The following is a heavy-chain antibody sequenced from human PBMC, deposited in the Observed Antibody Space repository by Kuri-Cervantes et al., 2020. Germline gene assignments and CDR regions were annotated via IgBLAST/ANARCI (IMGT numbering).Heavy chain of an antibody. Sequence: GSLRLSCAASGFTFSSYDMHWVRQATGKGLEWVSAIGTAGDTYYPGSVKGRFTISRDNSKNTLYLQMNSLRAEDTAVYYCAKDIVDIVATALDYWGQGTLVTVSS. J-gene: IGHJ4*02. CDR3: AKDIVDIVATALDY. D-gene: IGHD5-12*01. CDR2: IGTAGDT. CDR1: GFTFSSYD. V-gene: IGHV3-13*01.